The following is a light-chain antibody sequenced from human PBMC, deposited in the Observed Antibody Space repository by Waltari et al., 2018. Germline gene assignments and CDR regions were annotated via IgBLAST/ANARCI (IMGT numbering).Light chain of an antibody. CDR2: ATS. J-gene: IGKJ4*01. CDR1: QSVSSN. V-gene: IGKV3-15*01. Sequence: EIVMTQSPATLSVSPGDSATLSCRASQSVSSNLAWYQQKPGQAPRLLIYATSTRATGVPDRFSGSGSETEFTLTISSLQSEDFAVYYCQQYNNWPPATFGGGTKVEIK. CDR3: QQYNNWPPAT.